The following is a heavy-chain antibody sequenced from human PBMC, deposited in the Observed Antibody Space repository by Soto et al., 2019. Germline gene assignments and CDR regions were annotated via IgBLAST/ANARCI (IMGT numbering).Heavy chain of an antibody. CDR1: GGSIGSGDYY. CDR2: IYYSGST. CDR3: ARTGIAVAGPGLRYFQL. Sequence: QVQLQESGPGLVKPSQTLSLTCNVSGGSIGSGDYYWSWIRQHPGKGLDWIGYIYYSGSTYYNPSLKSRVTISVDTSKNQFSLKLSSVTAADTAVYYCARTGIAVAGPGLRYFQLWGQGTLVTVSS. V-gene: IGHV4-31*03. D-gene: IGHD6-19*01. J-gene: IGHJ1*01.